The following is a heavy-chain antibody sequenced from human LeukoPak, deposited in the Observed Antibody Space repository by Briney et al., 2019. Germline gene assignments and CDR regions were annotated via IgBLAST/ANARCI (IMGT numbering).Heavy chain of an antibody. V-gene: IGHV3-7*01. CDR3: ARDVWQQLMD. Sequence: GGSLRLSCAASGFTFSSHWMTWVRQAPGRGPECVANINKDGSNKYYVDSVKGRFTISRDNAKNSLYLQMNSLRAEDTAVYYCARDVWQQLMDWGQGTLVTVSS. D-gene: IGHD6-13*01. CDR2: INKDGSNK. CDR1: GFTFSSHW. J-gene: IGHJ4*02.